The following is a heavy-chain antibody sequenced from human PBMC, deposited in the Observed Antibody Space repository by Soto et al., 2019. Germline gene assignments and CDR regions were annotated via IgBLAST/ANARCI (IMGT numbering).Heavy chain of an antibody. CDR3: ARYYDYSGGTSGGMDV. CDR1: GGSITYINNHY. D-gene: IGHD3-22*01. V-gene: IGHV4-61*05. J-gene: IGHJ6*02. CDR2: ISDIAYT. Sequence: PSETLSLTCTVSGGSITYINNHYCSWFRLPPGKGLEWIGYISDIAYTSYNPSLKGRFTISRDNSKNTLYLLMNSLRTEDTAVYYCARYYDYSGGTSGGMDVWGQGTTVTVSS.